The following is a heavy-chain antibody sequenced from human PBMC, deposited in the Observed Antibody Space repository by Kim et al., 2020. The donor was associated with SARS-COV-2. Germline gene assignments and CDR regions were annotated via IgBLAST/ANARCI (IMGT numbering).Heavy chain of an antibody. J-gene: IGHJ6*02. CDR2: ISFIGNT. Sequence: SETLSLTCNVSGASISSYYWSWIRQPPGKGLEWIGYISFIGNTNYNPSLKSRVTISVDTSKNQFSLKVSSVTAAYTAVYYCARDGCSSTSCMDVWGQGTTVTVSS. CDR1: GASISSYY. D-gene: IGHD2-2*01. V-gene: IGHV4-59*13. CDR3: ARDGCSSTSCMDV.